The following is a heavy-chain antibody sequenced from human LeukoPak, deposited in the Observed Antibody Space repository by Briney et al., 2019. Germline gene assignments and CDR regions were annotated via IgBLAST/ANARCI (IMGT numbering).Heavy chain of an antibody. J-gene: IGHJ4*02. Sequence: GGSLRLSCVASGYPFSSYSMNWIRQAPGKGREWVSYISVRGGVRAYADSGKGRFTISRDDARNLLYLQMNSLKDEDTAVYYCARDRGYFYDQLDYWGQGTLVTVSS. D-gene: IGHD2/OR15-2a*01. CDR2: ISVRGGVR. CDR1: GYPFSSYS. V-gene: IGHV3-48*02. CDR3: ARDRGYFYDQLDY.